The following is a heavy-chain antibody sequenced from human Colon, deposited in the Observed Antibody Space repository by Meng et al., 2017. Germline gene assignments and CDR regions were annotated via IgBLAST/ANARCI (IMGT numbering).Heavy chain of an antibody. D-gene: IGHD3-9*01. J-gene: IGHJ5*02. CDR2: MHFSGTT. CDR3: AKSNALTGMS. V-gene: IGHV4-39*07. Sequence: QLQLQEAGPRLVQPSETLSLTCTGSGDSIGSGDSYWAWIRQPPGKGLEWIGSMHFSGTTYHNPSLKSRVTISIDTSKNQFSLKLSSVTAADTAVYYCAKSNALTGMSWGQGTLVTVSS. CDR1: GDSIGSGDSY.